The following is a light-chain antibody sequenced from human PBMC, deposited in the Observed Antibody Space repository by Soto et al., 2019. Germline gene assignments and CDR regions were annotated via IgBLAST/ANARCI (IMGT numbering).Light chain of an antibody. CDR2: EVT. CDR3: SSYTAFSTRV. Sequence: QSALTQPASVSGSPGQSITISCTGTSSDVGGYKYVSWYQQHPGKAPELIIYEVTNRPSGVSNRFSGSKSGNTASLTISGLRPEDEADYYCSSYTAFSTRVFGGGTKVTVL. J-gene: IGLJ2*01. V-gene: IGLV2-14*01. CDR1: SSDVGGYKY.